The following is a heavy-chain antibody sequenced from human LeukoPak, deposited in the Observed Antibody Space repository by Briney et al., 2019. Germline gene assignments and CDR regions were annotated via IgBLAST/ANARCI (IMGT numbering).Heavy chain of an antibody. V-gene: IGHV3-21*01. CDR1: GFTFSSYS. Sequence: GGSLRLSCAASGFTFSSYSMNWVRQAPGKGLEWVSSISSSSYIYYADSVKGRFTISRDNAKNSLYLQMNSLRAEDTAVYYCARDQVVDTANDYWGQGTLVTVSS. D-gene: IGHD5-18*01. J-gene: IGHJ4*02. CDR3: ARDQVVDTANDY. CDR2: ISSSSYI.